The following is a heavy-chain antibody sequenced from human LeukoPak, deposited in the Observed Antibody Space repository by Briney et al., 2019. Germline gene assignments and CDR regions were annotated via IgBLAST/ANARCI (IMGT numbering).Heavy chain of an antibody. CDR2: IKTKTDGGTT. CDR1: GFTFSNAW. V-gene: IGHV3-15*01. J-gene: IGHJ3*02. D-gene: IGHD2-15*01. Sequence: PGGSLRLSCAAPGFTFSNAWMCSVRQAPGKGLEWVGRIKTKTDGGTTDYAAPVKGRFTISRDDSKNTLYLLMNSLKTEDTAVYFCTTEVLEGSTDGTFDNRGQGTMVTVSS. CDR3: TTEVLEGSTDGTFDN.